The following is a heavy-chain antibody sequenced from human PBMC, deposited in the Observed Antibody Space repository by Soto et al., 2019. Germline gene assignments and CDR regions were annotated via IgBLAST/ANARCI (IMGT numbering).Heavy chain of an antibody. V-gene: IGHV3-23*01. CDR2: ISGSGGST. CDR1: GFTFSSYA. Sequence: GGSLRLSCAASGFTFSSYAMSWVRQAPGKGLEWVSAISGSGGSTYYADSVKGRFTISRDNSKNTLYLQMNSLRAEDTAVYYCTKAPVAATAYYYYMDVWGKGTTVTVSS. J-gene: IGHJ6*03. D-gene: IGHD2-15*01. CDR3: TKAPVAATAYYYYMDV.